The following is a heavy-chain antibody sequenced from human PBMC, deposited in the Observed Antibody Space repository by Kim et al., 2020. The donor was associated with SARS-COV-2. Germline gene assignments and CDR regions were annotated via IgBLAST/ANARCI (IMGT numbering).Heavy chain of an antibody. D-gene: IGHD6-13*01. CDR3: AGGRLSISWDNEALDY. CDR1: GFTFSSYG. Sequence: GGSLRLSCVASGFTFSSYGMYWVRQAPGKGLEWVAVIWYDGSNKYYADSVKGRFTISRDNSKNTLNLQMNSLRGEDTAVYYCAGGRLSISWDNEALDYWRQGTLVTVSS. CDR2: IWYDGSNK. J-gene: IGHJ4*02. V-gene: IGHV3-33*01.